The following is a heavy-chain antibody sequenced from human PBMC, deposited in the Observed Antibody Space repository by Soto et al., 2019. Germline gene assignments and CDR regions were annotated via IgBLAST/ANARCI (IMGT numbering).Heavy chain of an antibody. J-gene: IGHJ4*02. D-gene: IGHD3-9*01. Sequence: ASVKVSCKASGGTFSSYAISWVRQAPGQGLEWMGWINPNSGGTNYAQKFQGRVTMTRDTSISTAYMELSRLRSDDTAVYYCARGMSALYDILTGYHPVPYWGQGTLVTV. CDR3: ARGMSALYDILTGYHPVPY. CDR1: GGTFSSYA. CDR2: INPNSGGT. V-gene: IGHV1-2*02.